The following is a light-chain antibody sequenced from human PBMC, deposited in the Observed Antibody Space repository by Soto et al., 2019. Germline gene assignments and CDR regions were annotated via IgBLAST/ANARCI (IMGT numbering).Light chain of an antibody. V-gene: IGLV2-14*03. J-gene: IGLJ1*01. CDR1: SSDVGGYNF. Sequence: QSVLTQPASVFGSPGQSITFSCTGTSSDVGGYNFVSWYQQHPGKAPKLMIYEVSSRPSGVPNRFSGSKSGNTASLTISGLQPEDEADYYCSSYTTSTTVVFGTGTKLTVL. CDR3: SSYTTSTTVV. CDR2: EVS.